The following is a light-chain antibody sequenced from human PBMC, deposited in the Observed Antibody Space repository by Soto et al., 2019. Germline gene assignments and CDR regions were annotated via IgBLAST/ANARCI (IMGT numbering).Light chain of an antibody. V-gene: IGKV1-5*03. CDR3: QQYNSYPCT. CDR1: QTISNY. CDR2: SVS. J-gene: IGKJ1*01. Sequence: DIQMTQSPSTLSASIGDRVAITCRASQTISNYLAWYQLKPGKAPKFLIYSVSTLESGVPSRFSGAGSGTEFSLTISSLQPDDFATYYCQQYNSYPCTFGQGTRVEIK.